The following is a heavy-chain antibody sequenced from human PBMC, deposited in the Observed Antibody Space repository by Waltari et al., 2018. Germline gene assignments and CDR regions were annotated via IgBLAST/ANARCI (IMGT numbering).Heavy chain of an antibody. Sequence: VQLVQSGAEVKKPGSSVKVSCKASGGTFRSHAIRRVRPAPGQGLEWMGRISPIFGTANYAQKFQGRVTITADESTSTAYMELSSLRSEDTAVYYCARGPSYESAFDIWGQGTMVTVSS. CDR2: ISPIFGTA. CDR1: GGTFRSHA. V-gene: IGHV1-69*15. J-gene: IGHJ3*02. CDR3: ARGPSYESAFDI. D-gene: IGHD5-12*01.